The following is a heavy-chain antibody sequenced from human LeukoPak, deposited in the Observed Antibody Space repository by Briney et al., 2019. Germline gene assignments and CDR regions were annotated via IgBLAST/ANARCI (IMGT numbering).Heavy chain of an antibody. D-gene: IGHD6-19*01. Sequence: ASVTVTCKSSGYTFTSYYMHWVRQAPGQGLEWMGIINPSGGSSSYAQKFQGRVIMSRDMSTSIVYLELSSLTSEDTAVYYCAGRPGGYSSRHECRG. CDR1: GYTFTSYY. CDR2: INPSGGSS. V-gene: IGHV1-46*01. J-gene: IGHJ6*01. CDR3: AGRPGGYSSRHEC.